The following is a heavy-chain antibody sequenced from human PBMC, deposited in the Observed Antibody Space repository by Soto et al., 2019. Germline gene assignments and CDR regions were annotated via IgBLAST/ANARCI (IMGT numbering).Heavy chain of an antibody. V-gene: IGHV3-21*05. CDR2: ISSTGNFI. J-gene: IGHJ6*02. CDR3: ARILRYYYDSSGYYLRYYYYGMDV. D-gene: IGHD3-22*01. CDR1: GFSFSGHG. Sequence: GSLRLSCAASGFSFSGHGMNWVRQAPGKGLEWVSYISSTGNFIQYADSVKGRFTVSRDNAKNSLYLQMNSLRAEDTAVYYCARILRYYYDSSGYYLRYYYYGMDVWGQGT.